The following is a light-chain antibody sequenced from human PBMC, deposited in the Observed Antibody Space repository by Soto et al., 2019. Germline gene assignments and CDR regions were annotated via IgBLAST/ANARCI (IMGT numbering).Light chain of an antibody. V-gene: IGKV1-5*03. Sequence: DIQMTQSPYTLSASVGDRVTITCRASQGSSTWLAWYQQEPGKAPKLLIYKASTLETGVPSKFSGSGSGTEFTLTISSLQPDDFATYYCQQYNSYSRTFGQGTKVDIK. CDR2: KAS. J-gene: IGKJ1*01. CDR3: QQYNSYSRT. CDR1: QGSSTW.